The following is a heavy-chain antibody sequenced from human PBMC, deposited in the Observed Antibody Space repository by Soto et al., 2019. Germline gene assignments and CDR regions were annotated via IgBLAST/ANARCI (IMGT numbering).Heavy chain of an antibody. CDR1: GGSVSSSSYY. V-gene: IGHV4-39*01. D-gene: IGHD6-13*01. Sequence: QLQLQESGPGLVKPSETLSLTCTVSGGSVSSSSYYWGWIRQPPGKELEWIGNIYYSGSTYYNPSLKSRVTISVDTSKNQYSLKVRSVTAADTAVYYCVRPHSGSSWPFDCWGQGTLVTVSS. J-gene: IGHJ4*02. CDR2: IYYSGST. CDR3: VRPHSGSSWPFDC.